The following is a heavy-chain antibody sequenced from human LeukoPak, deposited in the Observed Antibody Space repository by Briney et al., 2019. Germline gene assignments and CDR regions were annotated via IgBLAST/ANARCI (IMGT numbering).Heavy chain of an antibody. J-gene: IGHJ3*02. V-gene: IGHV4-34*01. CDR2: INHSGST. Sequence: SETLSLTCAVYGGSFSGYYWSWIRQPPGKGLEWIGEINHSGSTNYNPSLKSRVTISVDTSKNQFSLKLSSVTAADTAVYYCAREGQRSSGWYRDAFDIWGQGTMVTVSS. CDR3: AREGQRSSGWYRDAFDI. CDR1: GGSFSGYY. D-gene: IGHD6-13*01.